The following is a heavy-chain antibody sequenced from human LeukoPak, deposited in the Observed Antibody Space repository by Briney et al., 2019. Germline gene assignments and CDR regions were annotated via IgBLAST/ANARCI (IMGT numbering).Heavy chain of an antibody. CDR3: AGSSGWYGAWFDP. J-gene: IGHJ5*02. CDR1: GFTFSSYA. V-gene: IGHV3-64*02. Sequence: GGPLRLSCAATGFTFSSYAMHCVRQAPGKGLEYVSAISSSGGSTYYADSVKGRFTISRDNSKNTLYLQMGSLRAEDMAVYYCAGSSGWYGAWFDPWGQGTLVTVSS. D-gene: IGHD6-19*01. CDR2: ISSSGGST.